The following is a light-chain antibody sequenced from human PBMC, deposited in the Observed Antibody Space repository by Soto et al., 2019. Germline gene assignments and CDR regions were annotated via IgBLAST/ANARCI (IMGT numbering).Light chain of an antibody. Sequence: HSALTQPASVSGSPGQSITISCTGTSSDVGGNKYVSWYQQYPGKVPKLLINKVTNRPSGVSYRFSGSKSGNTASLTISALLAEDEADYFCASSTSDSLYVFXTGTKVTVL. J-gene: IGLJ1*01. CDR2: KVT. V-gene: IGLV2-14*01. CDR1: SSDVGGNKY. CDR3: ASSTSDSLYV.